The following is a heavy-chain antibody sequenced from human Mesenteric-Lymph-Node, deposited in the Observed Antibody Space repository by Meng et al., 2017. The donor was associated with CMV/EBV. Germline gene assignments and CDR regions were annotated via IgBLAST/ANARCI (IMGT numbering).Heavy chain of an antibody. CDR2: IYWDDDK. CDR3: AHVSMIVPFGY. CDR1: GFSLSISGVG. J-gene: IGHJ4*02. V-gene: IGHV2-5*02. D-gene: IGHD3-22*01. Sequence: CTFSGFSLSISGVGGGWIRQPPGKALEWLASIYWDDDKRYSPSLKSRLTLTKDTSKNQVVLTMTNVDPVDTATYYCAHVSMIVPFGYWGQGTLVTVSS.